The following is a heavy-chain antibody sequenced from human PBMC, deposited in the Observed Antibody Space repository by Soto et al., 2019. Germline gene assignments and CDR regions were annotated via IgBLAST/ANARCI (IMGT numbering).Heavy chain of an antibody. CDR2: ISAYNDHT. Sequence: QVQLVQSGTEVKKPGASVKVSCKASGYIMTTYGVSWVRQAPGQGLGWVGWISAYNDHTNYAQKFQGRVTMTTDTSTSTAYMELRSLRSDDTAVYYCARGTYFDYWGQGTLVTVSS. D-gene: IGHD1-1*01. CDR3: ARGTYFDY. CDR1: GYIMTTYG. J-gene: IGHJ4*02. V-gene: IGHV1-18*01.